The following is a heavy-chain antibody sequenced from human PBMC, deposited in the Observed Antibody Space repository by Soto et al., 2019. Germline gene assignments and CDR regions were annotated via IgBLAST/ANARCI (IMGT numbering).Heavy chain of an antibody. CDR2: IGHEGNAI. CDR3: ARDFEMGNFFDS. Sequence: QVHLVESGGGVVQPGRSLRRSCAASGFPFGVYGMHWVRQAPGKGLEWVAIIGHEGNAINYADSVRGRFTISRDNSRSTLYLQMDTLRAEDTAVYFCARDFEMGNFFDSWGQGTLVTVSS. D-gene: IGHD3-9*01. CDR1: GFPFGVYG. J-gene: IGHJ4*02. V-gene: IGHV3-33*01.